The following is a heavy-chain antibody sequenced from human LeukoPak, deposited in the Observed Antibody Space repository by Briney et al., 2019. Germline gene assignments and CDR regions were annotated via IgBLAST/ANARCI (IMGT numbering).Heavy chain of an antibody. CDR2: IHYSGST. CDR1: GGSISSGGYY. Sequence: PSETLSLTCTVSGGSISSGGYYWSWIRQHPGKGLEWIGYIHYSGSTYYNPSLKSRVTISVDTSKNQFSLKLSSVTAADTAVYYCARVGQYQLLYAPRGRYFDYWGQGTLVTVSS. V-gene: IGHV4-31*03. J-gene: IGHJ4*02. D-gene: IGHD2-2*02. CDR3: ARVGQYQLLYAPRGRYFDY.